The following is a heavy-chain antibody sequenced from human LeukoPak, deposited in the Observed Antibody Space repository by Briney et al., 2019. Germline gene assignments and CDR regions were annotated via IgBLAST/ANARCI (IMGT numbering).Heavy chain of an antibody. CDR3: AIDYGDYSFFDY. CDR2: IIPIFGTA. J-gene: IGHJ4*02. CDR1: GGTFSSYA. D-gene: IGHD4-17*01. V-gene: IGHV1-69*13. Sequence: SVKVSCKASGGTFSSYANSWVRQAPGQGLEWMGGIIPIFGTANYAQKFQGRVTITADESTSTAYMELSSLRSEDTAVYYCAIDYGDYSFFDYWGQGTLVTVSS.